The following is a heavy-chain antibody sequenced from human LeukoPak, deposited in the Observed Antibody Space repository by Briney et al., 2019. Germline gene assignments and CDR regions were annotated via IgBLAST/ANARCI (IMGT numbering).Heavy chain of an antibody. V-gene: IGHV3-48*03. D-gene: IGHD1-14*01. Sequence: GGSLRLSCAASGFTFSSYEMNWVRQAPGKGLEWVSYISSSGSTIYYADSVKGRFTISRDNAKNTLYLQMNSLRAEDMAVYYCARDGMTAARDAFDIWGQGTMVTVSS. J-gene: IGHJ3*02. CDR1: GFTFSSYE. CDR3: ARDGMTAARDAFDI. CDR2: ISSSGSTI.